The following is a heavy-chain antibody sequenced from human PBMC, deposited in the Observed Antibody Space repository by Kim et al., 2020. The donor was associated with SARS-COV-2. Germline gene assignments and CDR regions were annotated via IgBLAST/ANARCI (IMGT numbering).Heavy chain of an antibody. D-gene: IGHD4-17*01. CDR3: ARRTDYDAFDI. V-gene: IGHV1-46*01. J-gene: IGHJ3*02. Sequence: SYAQKFQGRVNMTRDTSTSTVYMELSSLRSEDTAVYYCARRTDYDAFDIWGQGTMVTVSS.